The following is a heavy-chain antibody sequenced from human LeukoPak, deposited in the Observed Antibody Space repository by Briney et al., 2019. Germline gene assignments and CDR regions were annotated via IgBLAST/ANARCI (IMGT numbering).Heavy chain of an antibody. Sequence: GGSLRLSCAASGFTFSSYAMSWARQAPGKGLEWVSAISGSGGSTYYADSVKGRFTISRDNSKNTLYLQMNSLRAEDTAVYYCAKYAQLLWFGELLGSGGYYFDYWGQGTLVTVSS. CDR2: ISGSGGST. V-gene: IGHV3-23*01. CDR3: AKYAQLLWFGELLGSGGYYFDY. J-gene: IGHJ4*02. D-gene: IGHD3-10*01. CDR1: GFTFSSYA.